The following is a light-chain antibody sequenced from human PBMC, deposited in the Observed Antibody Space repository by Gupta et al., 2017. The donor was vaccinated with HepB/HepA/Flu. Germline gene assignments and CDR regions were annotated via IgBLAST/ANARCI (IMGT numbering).Light chain of an antibody. CDR1: QSVRTN. CDR2: GAS. CDR3: HQYNNWPPWT. V-gene: IGKV3-15*01. J-gene: IGKJ1*01. Sequence: ETVMTQSAATLSVSTGERATLSCRASQSVRTNFAGYQQKPGQAPRRVIHGASTRGTGIPASFSGSGSGTDFTLPISSLQSEDFAVYYCHQYNNWPPWTFGQGTKVESK.